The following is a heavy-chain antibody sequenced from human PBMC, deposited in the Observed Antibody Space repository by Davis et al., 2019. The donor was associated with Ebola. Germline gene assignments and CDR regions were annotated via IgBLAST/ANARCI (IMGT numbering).Heavy chain of an antibody. V-gene: IGHV4-34*01. CDR3: ARVVTQQLVSLYYYYGMDV. CDR2: INHSGST. J-gene: IGHJ6*02. D-gene: IGHD6-13*01. Sequence: GSLRLSCAASGFTFSSYAMSWIRQPPGKGLEWIGEINHSGSTNYNPSLKSRVTISVDTSKNQFSLKLSSVTAADTAVYYCARVVTQQLVSLYYYYGMDVWGQGTTVTVSS. CDR1: GFTFSSYA.